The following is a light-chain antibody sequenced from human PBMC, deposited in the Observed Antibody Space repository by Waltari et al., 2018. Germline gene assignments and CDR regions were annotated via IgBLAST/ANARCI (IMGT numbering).Light chain of an antibody. CDR2: GAS. CDR1: QTISNN. CDR3: QHTLA. V-gene: IGKV1-39*01. Sequence: DIQMTQSPSSLSASVGDRVTITCRTSQTISNNLNWYQQKPGEAPKLLIYGASNLQSGVSSRFSGSGSGTDFTLTISSPQPEDFATYYCQHTLAFGPGTKVDIK. J-gene: IGKJ3*01.